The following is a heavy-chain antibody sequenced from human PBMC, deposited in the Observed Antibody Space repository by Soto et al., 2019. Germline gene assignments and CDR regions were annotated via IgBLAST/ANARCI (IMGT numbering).Heavy chain of an antibody. CDR3: ARILLVYDISTVYYRAYYFDY. CDR1: GYTFTNFG. J-gene: IGHJ4*02. V-gene: IGHV1-18*01. Sequence: ASVKVSCKASGYTFTNFGISWVRQAPGQGLEWMGWISAYNGNTNYAQKFQGRVTITRDTSASTAYMELSSLRSEDTAVYYCARILLVYDISTVYYRAYYFDYGGQGTLVTVSS. D-gene: IGHD3-9*01. CDR2: ISAYNGNT.